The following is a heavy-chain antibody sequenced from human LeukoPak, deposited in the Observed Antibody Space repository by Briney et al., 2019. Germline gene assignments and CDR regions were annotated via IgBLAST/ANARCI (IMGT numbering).Heavy chain of an antibody. J-gene: IGHJ4*02. CDR3: AKDGERIWGPVSYYFDY. D-gene: IGHD7-27*01. V-gene: IGHV3-11*01. CDR2: ISSSGSTI. Sequence: PGGSLRLSCAASGFTFSDYYMSWIRQAPGKGLEWVSYISSSGSTIYYADSVKGRFTISRDNSKNTLYLQMNSLRAEDTAVYYCAKDGERIWGPVSYYFDYWGQGTLVTVSS. CDR1: GFTFSDYY.